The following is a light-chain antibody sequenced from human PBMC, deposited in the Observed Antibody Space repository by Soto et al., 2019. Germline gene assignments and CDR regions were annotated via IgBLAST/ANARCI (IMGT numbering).Light chain of an antibody. CDR1: QSIESRY. CDR3: QQYFASSWT. Sequence: EIVLTQSPCTLSSSPGERATLSCRASQSIESRYLAWYQHKPGQAPRLLIYATSSRATGLPDRFGGSGSGTDFTLTINRLQPEDFAVYYCQQYFASSWTFGQGTKVDIK. CDR2: ATS. J-gene: IGKJ1*01. V-gene: IGKV3-20*01.